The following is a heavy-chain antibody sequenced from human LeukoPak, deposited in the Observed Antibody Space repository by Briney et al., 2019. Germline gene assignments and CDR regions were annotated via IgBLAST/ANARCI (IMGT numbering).Heavy chain of an antibody. V-gene: IGHV3-23*01. CDR1: GFTFSSYV. J-gene: IGHJ4*02. Sequence: GGSLRLSCVASGFTFSSYVMSWVRQAPGKGLEWVSGVSGGAVSTYYADAVKGRFTISRDNSKNTLYLQMNSLRAEDTAVYYCAKHSSILIAVAGTSDYWGQGTLVTVSS. CDR3: AKHSSILIAVAGTSDY. CDR2: VSGGAVST. D-gene: IGHD6-19*01.